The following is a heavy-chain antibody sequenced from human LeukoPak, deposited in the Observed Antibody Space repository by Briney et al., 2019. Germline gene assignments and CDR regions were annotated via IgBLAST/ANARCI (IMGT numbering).Heavy chain of an antibody. V-gene: IGHV3-48*01. CDR3: ARALWFGETFPAY. CDR2: ISSSSSTI. J-gene: IGHJ4*02. Sequence: GGSLRLSCAASGFTFSSYSMNWVRQAPGKGLQWVSYISSSSSTIYYADSAKGRFTISRDNAKNSLYLQMNSLRAEDTAVYYCARALWFGETFPAYWGQGTLVTVSS. D-gene: IGHD3-10*01. CDR1: GFTFSSYS.